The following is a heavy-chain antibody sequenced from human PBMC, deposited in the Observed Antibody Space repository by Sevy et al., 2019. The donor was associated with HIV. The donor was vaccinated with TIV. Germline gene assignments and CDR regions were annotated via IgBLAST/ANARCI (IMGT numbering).Heavy chain of an antibody. D-gene: IGHD5-18*01. CDR1: GFTFSSYW. CDR2: MKEDGSER. J-gene: IGHJ4*02. CDR3: VGEGVGGYSYSLDC. Sequence: GGSLRLSCAASGFTFSSYWMSWVRQAPGKGLEWVATMKEDGSERNYVDSVKGRFTSSRDNAKNSLYLQMNSLRAEDKAVYYCVGEGVGGYSYSLDCWGQGTLVIVSS. V-gene: IGHV3-7*01.